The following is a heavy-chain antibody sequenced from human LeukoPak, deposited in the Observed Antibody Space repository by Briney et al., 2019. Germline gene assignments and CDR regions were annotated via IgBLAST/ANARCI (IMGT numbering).Heavy chain of an antibody. D-gene: IGHD6-13*01. CDR1: GFTFSNYN. V-gene: IGHV3-23*01. CDR3: ARRIAAAAAPYYFDY. CDR2: IGGSGGGT. Sequence: GGSLRLSCAASGFTFSNYNMAWVRQAPGKGLEWVSAIGGSGGGTHYADSVRGRFTISRDNSKNTLYLQMNSLRAEDTAVYYCARRIAAAAAPYYFDYWGQGTLVTVSS. J-gene: IGHJ4*02.